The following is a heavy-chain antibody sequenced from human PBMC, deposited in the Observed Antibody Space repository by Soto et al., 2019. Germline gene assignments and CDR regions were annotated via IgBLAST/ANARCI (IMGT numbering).Heavy chain of an antibody. V-gene: IGHV1-3*01. CDR1: GYTLTEIS. J-gene: IGHJ4*02. Sequence: AASVKLSSEVSGYTLTEISLHWLRQAPGQRLEWMGWINAGNGNTKYSQKFQGRVTITRDTSASTAYMELSSLRSEDTAVYYCARDLGGWPDYWGQGTLVTVPS. D-gene: IGHD2-15*01. CDR3: ARDLGGWPDY. CDR2: INAGNGNT.